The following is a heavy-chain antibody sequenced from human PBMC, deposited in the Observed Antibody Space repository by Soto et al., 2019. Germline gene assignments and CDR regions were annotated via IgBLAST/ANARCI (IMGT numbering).Heavy chain of an antibody. Sequence: SETLSLTCTVSGGSISSSGYIWTWIRQTPGKGLQWIGQINHSGSASYNPSLKSRVTISVHTSNSQFSLELSSVTAADTAVYYCARGLITGSHYSGGWHYFDSWGQGTQVTVSS. CDR1: GGSISSSGYI. CDR3: ARGLITGSHYSGGWHYFDS. J-gene: IGHJ4*02. CDR2: INHSGSA. V-gene: IGHV4-39*07. D-gene: IGHD1-26*01.